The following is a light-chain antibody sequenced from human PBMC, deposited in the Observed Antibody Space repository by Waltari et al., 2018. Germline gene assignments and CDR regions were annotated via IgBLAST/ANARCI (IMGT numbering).Light chain of an antibody. Sequence: QSALTLPPPASDTPGQRLSSCSSRTVCNIVRTPVSWYQQMPGPAPKLLIYSNTQRPSGVPDRFSGSKSGTTASLAISGLQSEDEADYYCAAWDDSRNGPYVFGAGTKVTVL. J-gene: IGLJ1*01. V-gene: IGLV1-44*01. CDR1: VCNIVRTP. CDR3: AAWDDSRNGPYV. CDR2: SNT.